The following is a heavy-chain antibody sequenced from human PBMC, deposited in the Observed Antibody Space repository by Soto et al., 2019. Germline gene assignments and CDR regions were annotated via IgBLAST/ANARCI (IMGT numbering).Heavy chain of an antibody. J-gene: IGHJ3*02. CDR3: ARKKDRGSYHNDDAFDI. Sequence: SVQVSCTASGGPFSSYAISWVRQAPGQGLEWMGGIIPIFGTANYAQKFQGRVTITADESTSTAYMELSSLRSEDTAGYYCARKKDRGSYHNDDAFDICG. CDR1: GGPFSSYA. D-gene: IGHD1-26*01. V-gene: IGHV1-69*01. CDR2: IIPIFGTA.